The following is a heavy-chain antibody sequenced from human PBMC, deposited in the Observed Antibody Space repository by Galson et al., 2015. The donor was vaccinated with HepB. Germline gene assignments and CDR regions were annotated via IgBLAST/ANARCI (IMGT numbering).Heavy chain of an antibody. J-gene: IGHJ4*02. CDR2: ISYNGRVK. CDR1: GFTFSDSA. V-gene: IGHV3-30*04. CDR3: ARSKKEWGQPIDG. Sequence: SLRLSCAAAGFTFSDSAMFWVRQGPGKGLEWVAVISYNGRVKYYADSVKGRFTFSRDNSKNTVFLQMDRLRPDDTAVYYCARSKKEWGQPIDGGGQGTLVTVSS. D-gene: IGHD3-16*01.